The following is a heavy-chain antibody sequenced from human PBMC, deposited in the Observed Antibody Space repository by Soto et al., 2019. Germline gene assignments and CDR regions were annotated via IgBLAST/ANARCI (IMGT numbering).Heavy chain of an antibody. CDR2: IYYSGST. J-gene: IGHJ6*02. D-gene: IGHD6-19*01. CDR3: ARVGSSGWYGYYYYYGMDV. Sequence: PWETLSLTCTVSGGSISSYYWSWIRQPPGKGLEWIGYIYYSGSTNYNPSLKSRVTISVATSKNQFSLKLSSVTAADTAVYYCARVGSSGWYGYYYYYGMDVWGQGTTVTVSS. V-gene: IGHV4-59*01. CDR1: GGSISSYY.